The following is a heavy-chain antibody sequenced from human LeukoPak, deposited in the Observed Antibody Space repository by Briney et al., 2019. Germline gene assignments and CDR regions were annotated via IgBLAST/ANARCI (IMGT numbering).Heavy chain of an antibody. D-gene: IGHD6-13*01. CDR2: ISGSGGST. Sequence: PGGSLRLSCAASGCTFSSYAMSWVRQAPGKGLEWVSAISGSGGSTYYADSVKGRFTISRDNSKNTLYLQMNSLRAEDTAVYYCAKDEGPYSSSCTDYWGQGTLVTVSS. CDR1: GCTFSSYA. V-gene: IGHV3-23*01. CDR3: AKDEGPYSSSCTDY. J-gene: IGHJ4*02.